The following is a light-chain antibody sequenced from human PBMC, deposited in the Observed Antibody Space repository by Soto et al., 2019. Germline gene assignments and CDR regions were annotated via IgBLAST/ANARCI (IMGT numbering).Light chain of an antibody. CDR2: DVS. V-gene: IGLV2-11*01. Sequence: QSALTQPRSVSGSPGQSVTISCTGTSGDVGGYNFVSWYQQHPGKVPTLVIFDVSHRPSGVPDRFSGSKSGNTASLTISGLHAEDEADYYCCSYGGSYTWVFGGGTKVTVL. CDR1: SGDVGGYNF. J-gene: IGLJ2*01. CDR3: CSYGGSYTWV.